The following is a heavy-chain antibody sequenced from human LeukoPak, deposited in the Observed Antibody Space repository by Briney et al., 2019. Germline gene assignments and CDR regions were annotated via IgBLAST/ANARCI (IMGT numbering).Heavy chain of an antibody. J-gene: IGHJ5*02. D-gene: IGHD6-13*01. V-gene: IGHV4-30-4*01. Sequence: SQTLSLTCTVSGGSISSGDYYWSWLRQPPGKGLEWIGYIYYSGSTYYNPSLKSRVTISVDTSKNQFSLKLSSVTAADTAVYYCASKLYSKTNNWFDPWGQGTLVTVSS. CDR2: IYYSGST. CDR3: ASKLYSKTNNWFDP. CDR1: GGSISSGDYY.